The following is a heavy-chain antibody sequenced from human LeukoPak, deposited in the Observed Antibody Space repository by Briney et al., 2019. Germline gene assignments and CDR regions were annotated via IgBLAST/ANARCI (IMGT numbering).Heavy chain of an antibody. CDR1: GFTVSSNY. V-gene: IGHV3-53*01. Sequence: GSLRLSCAASGFTVSSNYMSWVRQAPGKGLEWVSVIYSGGSTYYADSVKGRFTISRDNSKNTLYLQMNSLRAEDTAVYYCAREAYYYGSGSYYRPGYFDYWGQGTLVTVSS. CDR2: IYSGGST. CDR3: AREAYYYGSGSYYRPGYFDY. D-gene: IGHD3-10*01. J-gene: IGHJ4*02.